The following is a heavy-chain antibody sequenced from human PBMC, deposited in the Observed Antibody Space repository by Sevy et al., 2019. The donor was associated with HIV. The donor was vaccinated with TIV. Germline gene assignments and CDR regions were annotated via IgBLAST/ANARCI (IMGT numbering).Heavy chain of an antibody. Sequence: ASVKFSCKASGYTFTTYGITWVRQAPGQGLEWMGWISTYNSITNYAQKFQGRVTMTTDTSTSTAYMELRSLKSDDTAVYYCARSTQVAGRSNWFDPWGQGTLVTVSS. D-gene: IGHD6-19*01. V-gene: IGHV1-18*01. CDR3: ARSTQVAGRSNWFDP. CDR2: ISTYNSIT. CDR1: GYTFTTYG. J-gene: IGHJ5*02.